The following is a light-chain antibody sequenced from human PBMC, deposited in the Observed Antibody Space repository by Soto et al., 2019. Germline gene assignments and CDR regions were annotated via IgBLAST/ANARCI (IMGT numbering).Light chain of an antibody. CDR3: QQYGSSPPT. CDR1: QSVSSSY. V-gene: IGKV3-20*01. Sequence: IVLTQSPGTLSFSPGERSTHSCSASQSVSSSYLAWYQQKPGQAPRLLIYGASSRATGIPDRFSGSGSGTDFTLTISRLEPEDFAVYYCQQYGSSPPTFGQGTKVDIK. J-gene: IGKJ1*01. CDR2: GAS.